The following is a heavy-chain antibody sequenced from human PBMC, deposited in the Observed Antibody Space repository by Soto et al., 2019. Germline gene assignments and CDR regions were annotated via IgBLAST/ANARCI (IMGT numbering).Heavy chain of an antibody. CDR1: GFSFSEFG. CDR3: ATDGIVGASYLEH. Sequence: GGSLRLSCGASGFSFSEFGMHWVRQAPGKGLEWVAVIWFDGSNKFYADSVKGRFTISRDNSKNTLYLQMNSLRVEDTAVYYCATDGIVGASYLEHWGQGTLVTVSS. V-gene: IGHV3-33*03. CDR2: IWFDGSNK. D-gene: IGHD1-26*01. J-gene: IGHJ4*02.